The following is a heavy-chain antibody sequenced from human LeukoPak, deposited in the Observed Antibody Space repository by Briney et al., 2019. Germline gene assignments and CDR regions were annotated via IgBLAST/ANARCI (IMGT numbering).Heavy chain of an antibody. V-gene: IGHV3-7*01. Sequence: GGSLRLSCAASGFAFSHFWMSWLPQAPGKGLEWLANLRGDGGLKFYVDSVKGRFTISRDNAKNSLYLQLSGLRVEDSAVYYCATSHDSAANDWGQGTLVTVSS. CDR2: LRGDGGLK. CDR3: ATSHDSAAND. CDR1: GFAFSHFW. D-gene: IGHD3-22*01. J-gene: IGHJ4*02.